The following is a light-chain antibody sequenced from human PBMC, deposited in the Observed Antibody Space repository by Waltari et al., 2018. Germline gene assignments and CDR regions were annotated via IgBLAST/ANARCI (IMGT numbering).Light chain of an antibody. CDR1: KLENKY. CDR3: QAWDSNTVI. CDR2: QDT. Sequence: SYELTQAPSVSVSPGQTASITCSGEKLENKYVYWCQQKAGQSPVLVIHQDTKRPSGIPERFSGSNSGNTATLTISGTQAVDEADYYCQAWDSNTVIFGGGTKLTVL. V-gene: IGLV3-1*01. J-gene: IGLJ2*01.